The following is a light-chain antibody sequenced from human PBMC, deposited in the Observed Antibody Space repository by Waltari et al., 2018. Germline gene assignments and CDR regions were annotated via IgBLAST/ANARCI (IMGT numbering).Light chain of an antibody. J-gene: IGLJ3*02. CDR1: NSNIGRNA. Sequence: QSVLTQPPSASGTPGQRVTISCSGSNSNIGRNAVNWYQQLPETAPKLLIYTDNQRPSGAPDRCSGSKSGTSASLAISGLQAEDEADYHCATWDDSLNGWVFGGGTKVTVL. V-gene: IGLV1-44*01. CDR2: TDN. CDR3: ATWDDSLNGWV.